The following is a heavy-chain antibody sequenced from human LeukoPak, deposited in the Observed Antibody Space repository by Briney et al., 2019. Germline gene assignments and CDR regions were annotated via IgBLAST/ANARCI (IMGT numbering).Heavy chain of an antibody. Sequence: ASVKVSCKASGYTFTSYGISWVRQAPGQGLEWMGWISAYNGNTNYAQKLQGRATMTTDTSTSTAYMELRSLRSDDTAVYYCARDLGCSSTSCYTGIDYYYYYMDVWGKGTTVTVSS. V-gene: IGHV1-18*01. D-gene: IGHD2-2*02. CDR3: ARDLGCSSTSCYTGIDYYYYYMDV. J-gene: IGHJ6*03. CDR1: GYTFTSYG. CDR2: ISAYNGNT.